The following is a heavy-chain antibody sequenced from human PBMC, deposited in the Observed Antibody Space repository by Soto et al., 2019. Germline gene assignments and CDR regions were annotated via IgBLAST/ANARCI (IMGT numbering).Heavy chain of an antibody. Sequence: QVQLVQSGAEVKKPGSSVKVSCKASGGTFSSYTISWVRQAPGQGLEWMGRIISILGIANYAQKFQGRVTITADKSTSTAYMELSSLRSEDTAVYYCARARGYGMDVWGQGTTVTVSS. D-gene: IGHD3-10*01. CDR1: GGTFSSYT. CDR3: ARARGYGMDV. J-gene: IGHJ6*02. CDR2: IISILGIA. V-gene: IGHV1-69*02.